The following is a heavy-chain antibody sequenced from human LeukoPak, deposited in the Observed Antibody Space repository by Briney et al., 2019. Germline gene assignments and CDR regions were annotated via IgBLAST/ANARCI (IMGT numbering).Heavy chain of an antibody. V-gene: IGHV3-11*04. CDR1: GFTFSDYY. CDR3: ARGPNSNWSGLDF. J-gene: IGHJ4*02. CDR2: ISSSGSTI. D-gene: IGHD6-6*01. Sequence: GGSLRLSCAASGFTFSDYYMSWIRQAPGKGLEWVSYISSSGSTIYYADSVKGRFTVSRDNAKNTLYLQVNNLRAEDTAVYYCARGPNSNWSGLDFWGQGTLLTVSS.